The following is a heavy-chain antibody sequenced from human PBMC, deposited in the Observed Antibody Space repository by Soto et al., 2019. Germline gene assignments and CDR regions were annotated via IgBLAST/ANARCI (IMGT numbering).Heavy chain of an antibody. J-gene: IGHJ6*03. CDR2: IYYSGST. CDR1: GGSISSSSYY. D-gene: IGHD6-13*01. Sequence: QLQLQESGPGLVKPSETLSLTCTVSGGSISSSSYYWGWIRQPPGKGLEWIGSIYYSGSTYYNPSLKSRVTISVDTSKNQFALKLSSVTTADTAVYYCARHYPGRYYYYYMDVWGKGTTVTVSS. CDR3: ARHYPGRYYYYYMDV. V-gene: IGHV4-39*01.